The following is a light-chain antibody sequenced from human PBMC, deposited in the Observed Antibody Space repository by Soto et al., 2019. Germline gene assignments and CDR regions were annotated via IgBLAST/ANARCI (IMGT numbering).Light chain of an antibody. CDR2: ENN. Sequence: QSALTQSPSASGTPGQKVTISCSGSSSNIGNNYVSWYQQLPGTAPKLLIYENNKRPSGIPDRFSGSKSGTSATLGITGLQTGDEADYYCGTWDSSLSAYVFRTGTKVT. V-gene: IGLV1-51*02. CDR1: SSNIGNNY. CDR3: GTWDSSLSAYV. J-gene: IGLJ1*01.